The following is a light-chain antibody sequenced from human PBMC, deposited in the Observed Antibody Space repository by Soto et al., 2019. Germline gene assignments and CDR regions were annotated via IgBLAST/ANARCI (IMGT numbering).Light chain of an antibody. Sequence: EIVVTQSAGTLSLSPGERATLSCRASQSVGSDDLAWYQRKPGQAPRSLIFGASGRATGIPDRVSGSWSGTDVTLTISRLEPADFAGYYCQQYGSVSWTFGQGTKVDI. CDR1: QSVGSDD. V-gene: IGKV3-20*01. J-gene: IGKJ1*01. CDR2: GAS. CDR3: QQYGSVSWT.